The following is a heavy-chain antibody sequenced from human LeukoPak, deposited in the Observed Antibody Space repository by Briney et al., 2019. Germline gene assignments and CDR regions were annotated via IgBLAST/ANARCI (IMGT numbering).Heavy chain of an antibody. D-gene: IGHD3-22*01. V-gene: IGHV3-23*01. CDR3: AKGDYYYDSRGLAFDI. CDR2: ISGSGGST. Sequence: GGSLRPSCAASGFTFSSYAMSWVRQAPGKGLGWVSAISGSGGSTYYAGSVKGRFTVSRDNSKKTLYLQMNSLRAEHTAVYYCAKGDYYYDSRGLAFDIWGQGTMVTVSS. J-gene: IGHJ3*02. CDR1: GFTFSSYA.